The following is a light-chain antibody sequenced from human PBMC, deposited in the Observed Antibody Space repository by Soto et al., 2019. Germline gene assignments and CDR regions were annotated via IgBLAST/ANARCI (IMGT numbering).Light chain of an antibody. J-gene: IGLJ1*01. CDR3: SSYTSSSTFYV. CDR1: SSDVGGYNY. Sequence: QSVLTQPASVSGSPGQSIIISCTGTSSDVGGYNYVSWYQQHPGKAPKLMIYEVNNRPSGVSNRFSGSKSGNTASLTISGLQAEDEADYYCSSYTSSSTFYVFGTGTKVTVL. CDR2: EVN. V-gene: IGLV2-14*01.